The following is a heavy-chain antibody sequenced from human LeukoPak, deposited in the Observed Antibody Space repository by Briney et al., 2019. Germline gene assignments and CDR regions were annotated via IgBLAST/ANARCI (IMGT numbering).Heavy chain of an antibody. J-gene: IGHJ3*02. CDR2: ITTTSSII. CDR1: GFTFTTYS. D-gene: IGHD6-6*01. Sequence: GGSLRLSCAASGFTFTTYSMNWVRQAPGKGLEWVSYITTTSSIIYYADSVKGRFTISRDNAKNSLYLQMNSLRAEDTAVYYCTRGYSSSSGRAFDIWGQGTMVTVSS. V-gene: IGHV3-48*01. CDR3: TRGYSSSSGRAFDI.